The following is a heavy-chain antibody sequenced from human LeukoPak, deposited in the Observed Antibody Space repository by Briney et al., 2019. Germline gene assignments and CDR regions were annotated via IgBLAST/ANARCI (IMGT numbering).Heavy chain of an antibody. CDR2: IYYSGST. CDR1: GGSISSGDYY. D-gene: IGHD6-6*01. CDR3: AREVTHKPLWYSSSSLGDFDY. Sequence: PSETLSLTCTVSGGSISSGDYYWSWIRQPPGKGLEWIGYIYYSGSTYYNPSLKSRVTISVDTSKNQFSLKLSSVTAADTAVYYCAREVTHKPLWYSSSSLGDFDYWGQGTLVTVSS. J-gene: IGHJ4*02. V-gene: IGHV4-30-4*08.